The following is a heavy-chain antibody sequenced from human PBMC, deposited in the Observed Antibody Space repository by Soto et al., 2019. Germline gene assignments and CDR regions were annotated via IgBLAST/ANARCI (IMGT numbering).Heavy chain of an antibody. Sequence: QLQLQESGPGLVKPSETLSLTCTVSGGSISTSSYYWGWIRQPPGKGLEWIGSIYYSGSTYYNPSLKSRVTISVDTSKNQFSLKLSSVTAADTSVYYCARDYDSSGDYWGQGTLVTVSS. CDR1: GGSISTSSYY. V-gene: IGHV4-39*01. J-gene: IGHJ4*02. CDR3: ARDYDSSGDY. D-gene: IGHD3-22*01. CDR2: IYYSGST.